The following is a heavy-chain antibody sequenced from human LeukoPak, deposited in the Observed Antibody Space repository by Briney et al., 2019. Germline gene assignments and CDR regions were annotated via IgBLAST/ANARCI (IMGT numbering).Heavy chain of an antibody. V-gene: IGHV3-48*01. Sequence: GGSLRLSCAASGFTFSSYSMNWVRQAPGKGLEWVSYISSSSSTIYYADSVKGRFTISRDNAKNSLYLQMNSLRAGDTAVYYCARGPSGITMIVGDFDYWGQGTLVTVSS. J-gene: IGHJ4*02. CDR2: ISSSSSTI. CDR1: GFTFSSYS. D-gene: IGHD3-22*01. CDR3: ARGPSGITMIVGDFDY.